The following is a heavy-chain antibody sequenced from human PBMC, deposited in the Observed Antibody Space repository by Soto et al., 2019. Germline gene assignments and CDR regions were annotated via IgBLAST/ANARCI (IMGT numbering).Heavy chain of an antibody. J-gene: IGHJ5*02. V-gene: IGHV1-18*01. D-gene: IGHD3-16*02. CDR2: ISAYNGNT. CDR3: ARDPGLHLGELSLSPPPRFDP. CDR1: GYTFTSYG. Sequence: ASVKVSCKASGYTFTSYGISWVRQAPGQGLEWMGWISAYNGNTNYAQKLQGRVTMTTDTSTSTAYMELRSLRSDDTAVYYCARDPGLHLGELSLSPPPRFDPWGQGTLVTVSS.